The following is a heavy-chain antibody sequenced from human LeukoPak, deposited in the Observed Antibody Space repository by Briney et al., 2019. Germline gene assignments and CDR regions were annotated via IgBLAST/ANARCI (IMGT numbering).Heavy chain of an antibody. CDR3: ARDKCSSTSCYLFDY. D-gene: IGHD2-2*01. CDR1: GFTFSNYA. CDR2: ISYDGSVE. V-gene: IGHV3-30*04. Sequence: GGSLRLSCAASGFTFSNYAMHWVRQAPGKGLEWVALISYDGSVEKNAASVKGRFTISRDNSKNTLYLQMNSLRAEDTAVYYCARDKCSSTSCYLFDYWGQGTLVTVSS. J-gene: IGHJ4*02.